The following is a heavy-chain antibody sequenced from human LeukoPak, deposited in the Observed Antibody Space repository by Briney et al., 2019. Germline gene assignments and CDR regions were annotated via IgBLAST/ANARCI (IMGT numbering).Heavy chain of an antibody. Sequence: GGSLRLSCAASGFTFSSYSMNWVRQAPGKGLEWVSYISSSSSTIYYADSVKGRFTISRDNAKNSLYLQMNSLRAEDAAVYYCARCPYSFGFAPPDYWGQGTLVTVSS. J-gene: IGHJ4*02. V-gene: IGHV3-48*01. CDR3: ARCPYSFGFAPPDY. CDR1: GFTFSSYS. D-gene: IGHD5-18*01. CDR2: ISSSSSTI.